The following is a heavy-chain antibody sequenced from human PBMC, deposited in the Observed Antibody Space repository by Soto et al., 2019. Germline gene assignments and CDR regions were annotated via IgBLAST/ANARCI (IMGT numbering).Heavy chain of an antibody. J-gene: IGHJ4*02. CDR3: ARRAGASFDY. D-gene: IGHD4-17*01. CDR1: GGSISSYY. Sequence: QVQLQESGPGLVKPSETLSLTCTVSGGSISSYYWSWIRQPPGKGLEWIGYIYYSGSTNYNPSLKSRVTMSAATSKNQFSLNLSSMTAADTAVYYCARRAGASFDYWGQGTLVTVSS. CDR2: IYYSGST. V-gene: IGHV4-59*01.